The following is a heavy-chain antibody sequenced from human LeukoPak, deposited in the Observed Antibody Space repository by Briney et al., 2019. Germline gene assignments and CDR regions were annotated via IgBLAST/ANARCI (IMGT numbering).Heavy chain of an antibody. CDR1: GGSISSGNYY. V-gene: IGHV4-31*03. CDR3: AGATNSFWFDP. CDR2: IYYSGTT. Sequence: SETLSLTCTVSGGSISSGNYYWSWIRQHPGKGLEWIAYIYYSGTTYYNPSLKSRITISVDTSKNQFSLKLSSVTAADTAVYYCAGATNSFWFDPWGQGTLVTVSS. D-gene: IGHD2-21*01. J-gene: IGHJ5*02.